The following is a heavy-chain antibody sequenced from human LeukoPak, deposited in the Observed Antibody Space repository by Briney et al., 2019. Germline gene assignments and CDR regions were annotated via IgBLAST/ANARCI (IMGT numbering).Heavy chain of an antibody. CDR2: INPNSGGT. D-gene: IGHD2-21*02. Sequence: ASVKVSCKASGYTFTGYYMHWVRQAPGQGLEWMGWINPNSGGTNYAQKFQGRVTMTRDTSISTAYMELSRLRSDDTAVYYCARVPRRGTASGILDAFDIWGQGTMVTVSS. CDR3: ARVPRRGTASGILDAFDI. CDR1: GYTFTGYY. J-gene: IGHJ3*02. V-gene: IGHV1-2*02.